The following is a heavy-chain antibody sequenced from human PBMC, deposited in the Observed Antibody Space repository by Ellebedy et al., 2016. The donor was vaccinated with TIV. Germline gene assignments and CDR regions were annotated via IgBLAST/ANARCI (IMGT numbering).Heavy chain of an antibody. J-gene: IGHJ5*02. V-gene: IGHV1-69*13. Sequence: SVKVSCXASGGTFSSYAISWVRQAPGQGLEWMGGIIPIFGTANYAQKFQGRVTITADESTSTAYMELSSLRSEDTAVYYCARGSEKDYYGSGSYYKRGWFDPWGQGTLVTVSS. D-gene: IGHD3-10*01. CDR1: GGTFSSYA. CDR2: IIPIFGTA. CDR3: ARGSEKDYYGSGSYYKRGWFDP.